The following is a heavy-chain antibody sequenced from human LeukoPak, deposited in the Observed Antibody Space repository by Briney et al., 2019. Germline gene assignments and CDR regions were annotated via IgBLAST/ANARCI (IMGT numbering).Heavy chain of an antibody. Sequence: GGSLRLSCAASGFTFSSYWMSWVRQAPGKGLEWVANIKQDGSEKYYVDSVKGRFTISRDNAKNSLYLQMSSLRAEDTAVYYCARIRVGGYYDFWSGYHDAFDIWGQGTMVTVSS. D-gene: IGHD3-3*01. J-gene: IGHJ3*02. V-gene: IGHV3-7*01. CDR2: IKQDGSEK. CDR3: ARIRVGGYYDFWSGYHDAFDI. CDR1: GFTFSSYW.